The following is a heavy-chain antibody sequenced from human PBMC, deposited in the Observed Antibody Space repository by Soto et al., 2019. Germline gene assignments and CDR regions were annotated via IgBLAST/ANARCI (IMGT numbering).Heavy chain of an antibody. Sequence: SEDLCVTCAVYGGSFSGYSWTDIRRPPGKGLEWIGDVHHRGTPRYNPSLKSRVNISVDTSKNQFTLRLNSVTAADTAVYYCARGAGPGTQIVPTNATSDSFDLWGQATVVT. D-gene: IGHD5-12*01. J-gene: IGHJ4*02. CDR2: VHHRGTP. V-gene: IGHV4-34*01. CDR1: GGSFSGYS. CDR3: ARGAGPGTQIVPTNATSDSFDL.